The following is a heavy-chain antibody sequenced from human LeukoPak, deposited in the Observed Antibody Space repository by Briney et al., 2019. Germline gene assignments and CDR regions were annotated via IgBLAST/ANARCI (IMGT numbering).Heavy chain of an antibody. Sequence: GGSLGLSCAASGLTFNNAWMSWVRQAPGKGLEWVGRIRSRSAGGTTDYGAPMKGRFTISRDDSKNTLYLQMNSLKTEDTAVYYCSTGGGTHDYWGQGTLVTVSS. CDR2: IRSRSAGGTT. CDR1: GLTFNNAW. J-gene: IGHJ4*02. CDR3: STGGGTHDY. V-gene: IGHV3-15*01. D-gene: IGHD2-15*01.